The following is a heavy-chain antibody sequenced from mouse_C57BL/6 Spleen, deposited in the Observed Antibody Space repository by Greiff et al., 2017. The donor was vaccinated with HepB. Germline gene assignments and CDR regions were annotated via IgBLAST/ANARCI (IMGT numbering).Heavy chain of an antibody. Sequence: EVQLQQSGPELVKPGASVKIPCKASGYTFTDYNMDWVKQSHGKSLEWIGDINPNNGGTSYNQKFKGKATLTVDKSSSTAYMELRSLTSEDSAVYYCARGGDGSSYYFDYWGQGTTLTVSS. CDR2: INPNNGGT. D-gene: IGHD1-1*01. V-gene: IGHV1-18*01. J-gene: IGHJ2*01. CDR1: GYTFTDYN. CDR3: ARGGDGSSYYFDY.